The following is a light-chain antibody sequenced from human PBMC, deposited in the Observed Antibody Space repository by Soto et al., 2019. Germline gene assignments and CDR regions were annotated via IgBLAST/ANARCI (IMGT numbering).Light chain of an antibody. Sequence: EIVMTQSPVTLSVSPGERATLSCRASHDVSSRLAWYQQKPGQAPGLLIYDASTRATGLPARFSGSGSGTEFTLTISSLQSEDFAVYYCQHYTNWPLTFGGGTKVDIK. CDR1: HDVSSR. J-gene: IGKJ4*01. CDR2: DAS. CDR3: QHYTNWPLT. V-gene: IGKV3-15*01.